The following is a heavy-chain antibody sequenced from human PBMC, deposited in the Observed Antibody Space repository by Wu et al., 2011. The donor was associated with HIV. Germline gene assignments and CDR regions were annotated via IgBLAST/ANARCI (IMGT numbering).Heavy chain of an antibody. V-gene: IGHV1-2*02. D-gene: IGHD2/OR15-2a*01. CDR1: GVTFTDYY. J-gene: IGHJ6*03. CDR2: ISPDTGYT. Sequence: VQMVQSGAAVKKPGSTVKVSCKVSGVTFTDYYIHWVQQAPGKGLEWMGWISPDTGYTNFAQKFQHRVTLTTDTSNSIVYLEMSSLRSDDTAVYYCARGVFTNLLQYYYMDVWGEGTTVIVSS. CDR3: ARGVFTNLLQYYYMDV.